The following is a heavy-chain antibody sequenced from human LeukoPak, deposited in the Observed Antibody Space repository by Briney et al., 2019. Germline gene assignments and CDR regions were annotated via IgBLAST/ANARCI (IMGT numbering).Heavy chain of an antibody. CDR1: GGPISSYY. Sequence: SETLSLTCTVSGGPISSYYWSWIRQPPGKGLEWIGYIYYSGSTNYNPSLKSRVTISVDTSKNQFSLKLSSVTAADTAVYYCASARLSTEYYYDSSGYYNYWGQGTLVTVSS. V-gene: IGHV4-59*08. D-gene: IGHD3-22*01. J-gene: IGHJ4*02. CDR2: IYYSGST. CDR3: ASARLSTEYYYDSSGYYNY.